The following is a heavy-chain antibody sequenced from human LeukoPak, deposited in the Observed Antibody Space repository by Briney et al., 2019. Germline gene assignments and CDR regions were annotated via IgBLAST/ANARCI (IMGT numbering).Heavy chain of an antibody. CDR1: HYSFTSYG. CDR2: ISPYNGKT. CDR3: ARGLPVERSFDH. J-gene: IGHJ2*01. Sequence: VASVKVSCKASHYSFTSYGITWVRQAPGEGLEWMGWISPYNGKTNYAQKFQGRLTMTTDTSTSTAYMELRSLKVDDTAVFYCARGLPVERSFDHWGRGTLVTVSS. V-gene: IGHV1-18*01. D-gene: IGHD1-1*01.